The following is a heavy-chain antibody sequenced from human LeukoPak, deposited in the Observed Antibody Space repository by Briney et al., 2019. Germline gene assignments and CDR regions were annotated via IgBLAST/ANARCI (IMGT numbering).Heavy chain of an antibody. D-gene: IGHD3/OR15-3a*01. CDR2: IMSLFGKA. V-gene: IGHV1-69*13. CDR3: ARESRTGTWPCDY. J-gene: IGHJ4*02. CDR1: GGNFKSFV. Sequence: ASVKVSYMASGGNFKSFVFSWVRQVPGQGPEWLGGIMSLFGKAHYAQKFQDRVTFTADESTSTVYMEVRSLTYEDTAVYYCARESRTGTWPCDYWGQGTLVTVSS.